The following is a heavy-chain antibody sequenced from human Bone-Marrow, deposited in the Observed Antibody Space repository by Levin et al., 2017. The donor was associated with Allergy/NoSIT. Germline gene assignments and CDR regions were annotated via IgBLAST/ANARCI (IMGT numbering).Heavy chain of an antibody. V-gene: IGHV3-53*01. J-gene: IGHJ3*02. D-gene: IGHD3-10*01. CDR2: IYSGGRG. CDR1: GFTVSSNH. CDR3: AIYGSGNDYSAFDI. Sequence: PGGSLRLSCAASGFTVSSNHMSWVRQAPGKGLEWVSLIYSGGRGYYADSVRGRFTISRDNSKNTLYLQLNSLRAEDTAVYYCAIYGSGNDYSAFDIWGQGTIVTVSS.